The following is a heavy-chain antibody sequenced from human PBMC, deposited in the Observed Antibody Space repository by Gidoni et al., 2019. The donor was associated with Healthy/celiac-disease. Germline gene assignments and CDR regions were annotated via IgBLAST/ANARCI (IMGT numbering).Heavy chain of an antibody. D-gene: IGHD6-6*01. V-gene: IGHV5-51*03. CDR2: SYPRDSDT. CDR3: ARALGIAARPPCFDP. CDR1: GYSITSYW. Sequence: ELPLLQLGAAVQKPGESLVTACQRSGYSITSYWIGWLRQMPGTALEWMVVSYPRDSDTRYSPSFQGQVTISADKSSSTAYLQWSSMKASDTAMYYCARALGIAARPPCFDPWGQGTLVTVSS. J-gene: IGHJ5*02.